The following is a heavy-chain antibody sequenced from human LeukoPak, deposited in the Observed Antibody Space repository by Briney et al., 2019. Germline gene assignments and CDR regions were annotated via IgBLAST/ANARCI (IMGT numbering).Heavy chain of an antibody. CDR1: GFSLSTSGMR. CDR3: ARMGGSYYDDWFDP. D-gene: IGHD1-26*01. CDR2: IDWDDDK. V-gene: IGHV2-70*04. J-gene: IGHJ5*02. Sequence: SGPTLVNPTQTLTLTCTFSGFSLSTSGMRVSWIRQPPGKALEWLSRIDWDDDKFYSTSLKTRLTISKDTSKNQVVLTMTNMDPVDTATYYCARMGGSYYDDWFDPWGQGTLVTVSS.